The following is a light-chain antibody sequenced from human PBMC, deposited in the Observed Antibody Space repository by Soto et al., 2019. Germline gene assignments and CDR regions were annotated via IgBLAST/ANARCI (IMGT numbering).Light chain of an antibody. CDR2: DVT. CDR1: SSDVGGYNY. CDR3: RSYAGSNPYV. V-gene: IGLV2-8*01. Sequence: QSVLTQPPSASGSPGQSVTISCTGTSSDVGGYNYVSWYQQHPGKAPKLIIYDVTKRPSGVPDRFSGSKSGNTASLTVSGLHAEDEADYYCRSYAGSNPYVFGSGTKLTVL. J-gene: IGLJ1*01.